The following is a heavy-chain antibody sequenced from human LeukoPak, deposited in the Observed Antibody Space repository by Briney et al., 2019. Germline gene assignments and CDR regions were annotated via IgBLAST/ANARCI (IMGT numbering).Heavy chain of an antibody. CDR2: IRDSGSST. CDR3: AKYGPQDSGSSHFDY. CDR1: GFTFSSYA. V-gene: IGHV3-23*01. D-gene: IGHD1-26*01. J-gene: IGHJ4*02. Sequence: GGSLGLSCVASGFTFSSYAMSRVRQAPGKGLEWVSAIRDSGSSTHYADSVKGRFTTSRDNSKNTLFLQMNSLRAEDTAIYYCAKYGPQDSGSSHFDYWGQGALVTVSS.